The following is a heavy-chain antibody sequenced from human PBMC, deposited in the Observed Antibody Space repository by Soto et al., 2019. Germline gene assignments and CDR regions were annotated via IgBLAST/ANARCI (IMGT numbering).Heavy chain of an antibody. D-gene: IGHD3-22*01. CDR2: IYWDDDK. Sequence: GSGPTLVNPTQTLTLTCTFSGFSLSTSGVGVGWIRQPPGKALEWLALIYWDDDKRYSPSLKGRLTITKDTSKNQVVLTMTNMDPVDTATYYCAHSLDSDGYSYALDYWGQGTLVTVSS. CDR1: GFSLSTSGVG. J-gene: IGHJ4*02. CDR3: AHSLDSDGYSYALDY. V-gene: IGHV2-5*02.